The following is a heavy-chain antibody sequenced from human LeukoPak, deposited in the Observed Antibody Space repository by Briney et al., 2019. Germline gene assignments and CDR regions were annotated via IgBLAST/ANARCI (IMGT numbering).Heavy chain of an antibody. J-gene: IGHJ4*02. D-gene: IGHD6-19*01. CDR2: IIPIFGTA. Sequence: ASVKVSCKASGCTFSSYAISWVRQAPGQGLEWMGGIIPIFGTANYAQKFQGRVTITADESTSTAYMELSSLRSEDTAVYSCARYYSGWYYFDYWGQGTLVTVSS. CDR3: ARYYSGWYYFDY. CDR1: GCTFSSYA. V-gene: IGHV1-69*01.